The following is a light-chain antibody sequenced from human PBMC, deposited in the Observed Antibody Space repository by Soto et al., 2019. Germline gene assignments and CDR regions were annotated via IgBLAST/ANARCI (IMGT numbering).Light chain of an antibody. CDR3: MSYGSSTTLFV. CDR2: EVS. Sequence: QSVLTQPASVSGSPGQSITISCTGSSSDVGGYNYVSWYQQHPGKAPRLMIYEVSNRPSGVSNHFSGSKSGNTASLTISGLQAEDEADYYCMSYGSSTTLFVFGTGTKVTVL. CDR1: SSDVGGYNY. J-gene: IGLJ1*01. V-gene: IGLV2-14*01.